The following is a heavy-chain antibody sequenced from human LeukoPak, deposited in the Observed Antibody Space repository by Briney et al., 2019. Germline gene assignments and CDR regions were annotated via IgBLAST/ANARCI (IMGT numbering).Heavy chain of an antibody. CDR3: ARENCYVWGSFEFDY. Sequence: GGSLRLPCAASGFTLSSYWMSWVRQAPGRGLEWVANIKQDGSEYYYVDSVKGRFTISRDNAKNSLYLQMNSLRAEDTAVYYCARENCYVWGSFEFDYWGQGTLVTVSS. V-gene: IGHV3-7*01. CDR1: GFTLSSYW. CDR2: IKQDGSEY. D-gene: IGHD3-16*01. J-gene: IGHJ4*02.